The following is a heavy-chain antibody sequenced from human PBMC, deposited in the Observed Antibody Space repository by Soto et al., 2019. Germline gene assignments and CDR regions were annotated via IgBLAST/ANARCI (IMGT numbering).Heavy chain of an antibody. CDR2: INPKSGGT. J-gene: IGHJ6*02. Sequence: ASVKVSCKASGYSFTDYHIHWVRQAPGQGLEWLGRINPKSGGTSTAQKFQGWVTMTRDRSISTVYMELTRLGSDATAVDFCARGHSTDCSNGVCSFFYNHEMDVWGQGTTVTVSS. V-gene: IGHV1-2*04. CDR3: ARGHSTDCSNGVCSFFYNHEMDV. D-gene: IGHD2-8*01. CDR1: GYSFTDYH.